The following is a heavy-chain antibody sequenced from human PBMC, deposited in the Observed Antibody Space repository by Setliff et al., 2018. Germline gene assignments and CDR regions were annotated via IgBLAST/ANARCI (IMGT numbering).Heavy chain of an antibody. D-gene: IGHD3-10*01. CDR1: GFTFSSYS. CDR3: AKDSYYGSGTPWYFDY. V-gene: IGHV3-21*01. Sequence: PGGSLRLSCAASGFTFSSYSLNWVRQAPGKGLEWVSSISSSSSYIYYADSVQGRFTISRDNSKNTLYLQMNSLRPEDTAVYYCAKDSYYGSGTPWYFDYWGQGTLVTVSS. CDR2: ISSSSSYI. J-gene: IGHJ4*02.